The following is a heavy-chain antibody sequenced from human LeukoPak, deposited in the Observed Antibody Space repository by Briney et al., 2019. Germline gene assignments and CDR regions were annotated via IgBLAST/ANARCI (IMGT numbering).Heavy chain of an antibody. CDR2: IYYSGST. Sequence: SETLSLTCTVSGGSITNYYWSWIRQPPGKGRECIGYIYYSGSTNYTPSLKSRVTISLHTSKNQFSLKLNSVTAADTAVYYCARGVPYGPSYEFFDYWGQGTLVTVSS. V-gene: IGHV4-59*01. D-gene: IGHD3-10*01. CDR3: ARGVPYGPSYEFFDY. J-gene: IGHJ4*02. CDR1: GGSITNYY.